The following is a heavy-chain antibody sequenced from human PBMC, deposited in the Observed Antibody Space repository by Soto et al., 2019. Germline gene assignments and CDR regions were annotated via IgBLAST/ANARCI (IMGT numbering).Heavy chain of an antibody. CDR1: AFSLSTSGVG. D-gene: IGHD2-21*01. V-gene: IGHV2-5*02. Sequence: QITLKESGPTLVKPTQTLTLTCTFSAFSLSTSGVGVGWIRQPPGKALEWLTFIYWDDDKRYSPSLKSRLTITKDTSKNQVVLTMTNMEPVDTATYYCARLVAAGITYSFDSWGQGTLVTVSS. J-gene: IGHJ4*02. CDR2: IYWDDDK. CDR3: ARLVAAGITYSFDS.